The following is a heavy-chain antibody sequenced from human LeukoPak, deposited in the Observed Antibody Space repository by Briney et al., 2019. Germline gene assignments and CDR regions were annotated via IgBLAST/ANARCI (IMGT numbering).Heavy chain of an antibody. CDR1: GGSISSYY. Sequence: PSETLSLTCTVSGGSISSYYWSWIRQPPGKGLEWIGYIYYSGSTNYNPSLKSRVTISVDTSKNQFSLKLSSVTAADTAVYYCARDYLGSPTPRMDVWGQGTTVTVSS. J-gene: IGHJ6*02. CDR2: IYYSGST. V-gene: IGHV4-59*01. D-gene: IGHD1-26*01. CDR3: ARDYLGSPTPRMDV.